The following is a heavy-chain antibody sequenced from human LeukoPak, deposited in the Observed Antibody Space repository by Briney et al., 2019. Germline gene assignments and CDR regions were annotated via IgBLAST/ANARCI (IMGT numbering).Heavy chain of an antibody. V-gene: IGHV3-74*01. CDR2: INSDGSST. CDR1: GFTFSRYW. Sequence: GSLRLSCAASGFTFSRYWMHWVRQASGEGLVWVSRINSDGSSTSYADSVKGRFTISRDNAKNTLYLQMNSLRAEDTAVYYRARARSGWSPLGGYWGQGTLVTVSS. J-gene: IGHJ4*02. D-gene: IGHD6-19*01. CDR3: ARARSGWSPLGGY.